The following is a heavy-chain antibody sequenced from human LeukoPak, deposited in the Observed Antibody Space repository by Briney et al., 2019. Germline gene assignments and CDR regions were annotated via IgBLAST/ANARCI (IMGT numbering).Heavy chain of an antibody. V-gene: IGHV4-34*01. Sequence: SETLSLTCAVYGGSFRDYYWSWIRQPPGKGLDRIGEINHSGSLNYNPSLRSRLTISVDTSKNQFSLKLTSVTAADTAVYYCARVRSGYRPKYYYYGMDVWGQGTTVTVSS. CDR2: INHSGSL. J-gene: IGHJ6*02. D-gene: IGHD3-3*01. CDR3: ARVRSGYRPKYYYYGMDV. CDR1: GGSFRDYY.